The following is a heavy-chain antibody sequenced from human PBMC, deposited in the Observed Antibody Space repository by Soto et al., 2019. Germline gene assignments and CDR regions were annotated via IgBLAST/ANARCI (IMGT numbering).Heavy chain of an antibody. Sequence: PSETLSLTCTVSGGSISSYYWSWIRQPPGKGLEWIGYIYYSGSTNYNPSLKSRVTISVDTSKNQFSLKLSSVTAADTAVYYCARHKSKWFDPWGQGTLVTVS. J-gene: IGHJ5*02. CDR1: GGSISSYY. V-gene: IGHV4-59*08. CDR2: IYYSGST. CDR3: ARHKSKWFDP.